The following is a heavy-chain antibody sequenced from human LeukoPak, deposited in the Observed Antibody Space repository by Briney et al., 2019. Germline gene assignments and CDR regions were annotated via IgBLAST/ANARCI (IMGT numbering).Heavy chain of an antibody. CDR1: GGSISSYY. D-gene: IGHD6-19*01. V-gene: IGHV4-59*08. CDR2: IDYRGNT. Sequence: SETLSLTCSVSGGSISSYYWSWIRQPPGKGLEWIGYIDYRGNTNYNPSLKSRVTISVDTSKNQFSLKLSSVTAADTAVYYCARHVSGWRPSYYYYMDVWGKGTTVTISS. J-gene: IGHJ6*03. CDR3: ARHVSGWRPSYYYYMDV.